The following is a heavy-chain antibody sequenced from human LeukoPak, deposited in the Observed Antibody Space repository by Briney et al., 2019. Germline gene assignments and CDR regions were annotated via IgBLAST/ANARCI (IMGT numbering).Heavy chain of an antibody. V-gene: IGHV4-34*01. CDR3: ARGQYCSTTTCYSARGYFDF. CDR1: GGPFINYF. D-gene: IGHD2-2*01. CDR2: VNYSGST. J-gene: IGHJ4*02. Sequence: SPSETLSLTCAVYGGPFINYFWNWSREPPAKGVERVAEVNYSGSTNSNSSLRSQVAISLDTSKNQFSLRLTSVTAADTAVYYCARGQYCSTTTCYSARGYFDFWGQGTLVTVSS.